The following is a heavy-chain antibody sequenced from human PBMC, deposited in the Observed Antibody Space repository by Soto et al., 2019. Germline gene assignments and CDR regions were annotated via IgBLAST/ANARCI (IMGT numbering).Heavy chain of an antibody. CDR2: INHSGST. Sequence: QVQLQQWGAGLLKPSETLSLTCAVYGGSFSGYYWSWIRQPPGKGLEWIGEINHSGSTNYNPSLKSRVTISVDTSKNQFSLKLSSVTAADTAVYYCARAVLYYFDYWGQGTLVTVSS. CDR1: GGSFSGYY. J-gene: IGHJ4*02. V-gene: IGHV4-34*01. CDR3: ARAVLYYFDY.